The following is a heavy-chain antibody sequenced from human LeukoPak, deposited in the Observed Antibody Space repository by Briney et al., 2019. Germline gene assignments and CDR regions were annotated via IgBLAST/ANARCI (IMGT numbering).Heavy chain of an antibody. D-gene: IGHD4-17*01. J-gene: IGHJ4*02. CDR1: GFTFSSYG. V-gene: IGHV3-30*18. CDR2: ISYDGSNK. CDR3: AKDHYGDYGGYYFDY. Sequence: GRSLRLSCAASGFTFSSYGMHWVRQAPGKGLEWVAVISYDGSNKYYADSVKGRFTISRDNSKNTLYLQMNSLRAEDTAVYYCAKDHYGDYGGYYFDYWGQGTLVTVSS.